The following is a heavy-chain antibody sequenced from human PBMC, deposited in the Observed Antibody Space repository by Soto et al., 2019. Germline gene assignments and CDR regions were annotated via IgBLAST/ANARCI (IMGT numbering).Heavy chain of an antibody. D-gene: IGHD5-12*01. CDR2: IYPGDSDT. CDR1: GYXFTSYL. J-gene: IGHJ4*02. V-gene: IGHV5-51*01. Sequence: EXLKISCKCSGYXFTSYLIVWVRHMPGKGLELMGIIYPGDSDTRYSPSFQGQVTISADKSISTAYLQWSSLKASYTAMYYCARRRGRDGYPTPFAYWGQGTLVTVSS. CDR3: ARRRGRDGYPTPFAY.